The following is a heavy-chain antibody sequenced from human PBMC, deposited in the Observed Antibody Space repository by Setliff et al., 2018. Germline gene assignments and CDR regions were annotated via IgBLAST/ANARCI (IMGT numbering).Heavy chain of an antibody. V-gene: IGHV4-61*02. D-gene: IGHD6-25*01. CDR2: VYKSGTT. J-gene: IGHJ4*02. Sequence: PSETLSLTCTVSGDSLSSGSYFWTWIRQPAGKGLEWIGRVYKSGTTNYSPALKSRVTLSIDTSSNEFSLNLRSVTAADTAIYYCARDSHRLTTDPLFDHWGQGALVTVS. CDR1: GDSLSSGSYF. CDR3: ARDSHRLTTDPLFDH.